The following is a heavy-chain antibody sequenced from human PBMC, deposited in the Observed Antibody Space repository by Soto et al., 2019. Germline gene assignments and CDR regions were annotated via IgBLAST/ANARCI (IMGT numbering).Heavy chain of an antibody. CDR2: IYYSGST. CDR3: ARPGVLGHPSDY. Sequence: QLQLQESGPGLVKPSETLSLTCTVSGGSISSSSYYWGWIRQPPGKGLEWIGSIYYSGSTYYNPSLKSRVTISVDTSKNQFSLKLSSVTAADTAVYYCARPGVLGHPSDYWGQGTLVTVSS. CDR1: GGSISSSSYY. V-gene: IGHV4-39*01. J-gene: IGHJ4*02. D-gene: IGHD3-16*02.